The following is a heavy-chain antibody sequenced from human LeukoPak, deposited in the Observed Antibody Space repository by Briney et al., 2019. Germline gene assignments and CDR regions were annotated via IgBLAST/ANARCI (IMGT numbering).Heavy chain of an antibody. CDR3: AREVYSYAVHALDL. V-gene: IGHV3-30*04. Sequence: PGRSLRLSCAASGFRFNNYAMHWVRQPPGTGLEWVAVISMDGIQEYYADSVKGLFSISRDNSKNTLYLQMNSLRSEDTAVYYCAREVYSYAVHALDLWGQGTMVTVSS. CDR1: GFRFNNYA. D-gene: IGHD5-18*01. J-gene: IGHJ3*01. CDR2: ISMDGIQE.